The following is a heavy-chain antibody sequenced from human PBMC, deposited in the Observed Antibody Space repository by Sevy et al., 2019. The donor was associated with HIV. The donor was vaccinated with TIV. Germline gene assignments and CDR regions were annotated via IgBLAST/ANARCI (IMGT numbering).Heavy chain of an antibody. CDR3: TKDPPVYGDFPYGMDV. Sequence: GESLKISCVGSGFIFDDYGMHWVRQAPGKGLEWVALISHDGGKKYYADSVKGRFTISRDNFKNTLYLQMNTLRRDDTAAYFCTKDPPVYGDFPYGMDVWGQGTTVTV. J-gene: IGHJ6*02. V-gene: IGHV3-30*18. CDR2: ISHDGGKK. D-gene: IGHD4-17*01. CDR1: GFIFDDYG.